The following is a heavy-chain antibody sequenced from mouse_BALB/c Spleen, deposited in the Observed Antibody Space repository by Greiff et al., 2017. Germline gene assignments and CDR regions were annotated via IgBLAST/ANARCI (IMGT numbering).Heavy chain of an antibody. Sequence: VQLQQSGAELVRPGSSVKISCKASGYAFSSYWMNWVKQRPGQGLEWIGQIYPGDGDTNYNGKFKGKATLTADKSSSTAYMQLSSLTSEDSAVYCCARRSTMITDWYFDVWGAGTTVTVSS. D-gene: IGHD2-4*01. J-gene: IGHJ1*01. CDR1: GYAFSSYW. CDR3: ARRSTMITDWYFDV. V-gene: IGHV1-80*01. CDR2: IYPGDGDT.